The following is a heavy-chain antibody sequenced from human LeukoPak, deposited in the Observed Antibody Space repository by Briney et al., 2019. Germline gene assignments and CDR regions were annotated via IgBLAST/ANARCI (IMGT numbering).Heavy chain of an antibody. CDR2: ISWNSGSI. D-gene: IGHD2-15*01. Sequence: GGSLRLSCAASGFTFDDYAMHWVRQAPGKGLEWVSGISWNSGSIGYADSVKGRFTISRDNAKNYLYLQMNSLRAEDTALYYCSKGGYCSGGSCGGAFDIWGQGTMVTVSS. CDR1: GFTFDDYA. J-gene: IGHJ3*02. CDR3: SKGGYCSGGSCGGAFDI. V-gene: IGHV3-9*01.